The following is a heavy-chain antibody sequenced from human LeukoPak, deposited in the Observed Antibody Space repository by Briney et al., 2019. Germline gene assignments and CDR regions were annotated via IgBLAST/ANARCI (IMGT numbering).Heavy chain of an antibody. J-gene: IGHJ4*02. CDR1: GFTLSAYA. V-gene: IGHV3-23*01. Sequence: PGGSLRLSCAASGFTLSAYAMSWVRLAPGKGLEWVSGFAGNDGRTYYADSVKGRFTISRDNSKNTLYLQMNSLRAEDTAVYYCIKNGGGSFYSHFDYWGQGTLVTVSS. CDR3: IKNGGGSFYSHFDY. D-gene: IGHD2-15*01. CDR2: FAGNDGRT.